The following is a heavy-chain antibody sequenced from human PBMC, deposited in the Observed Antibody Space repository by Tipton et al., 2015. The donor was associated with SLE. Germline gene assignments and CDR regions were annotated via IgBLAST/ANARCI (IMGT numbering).Heavy chain of an antibody. V-gene: IGHV4-61*02. Sequence: TLSLTCTVSGGSINSGTYYWSWVRHPAGKGLEWIGRIYSSFHTGESTNYNPSLKSRVTISVDTSKNQFSLNLSSVTAADTAVYYCARGGTTVIKYWGQGTLVTVSS. D-gene: IGHD4-17*01. J-gene: IGHJ4*02. CDR2: IYSSFHTGEST. CDR3: ARGGTTVIKY. CDR1: GGSINSGTYY.